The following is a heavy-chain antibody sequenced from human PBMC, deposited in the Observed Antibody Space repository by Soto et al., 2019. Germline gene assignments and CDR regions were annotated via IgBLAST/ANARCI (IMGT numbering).Heavy chain of an antibody. D-gene: IGHD3-10*01. CDR1: GFSLTTSGEA. CDR3: AHIPGSGQLLYSYYYYMDV. Sequence: QITLKESGPTLVKPTQTLTLTCTFSGFSLTTSGEAVGWIRQPPGKALEWLALIYWDDDKRSSPSLKSRLTIPKDTSKNQVVLTMTTMDPVDTATYYCAHIPGSGQLLYSYYYYMDVWGKGTTVTVSS. CDR2: IYWDDDK. V-gene: IGHV2-5*02. J-gene: IGHJ6*03.